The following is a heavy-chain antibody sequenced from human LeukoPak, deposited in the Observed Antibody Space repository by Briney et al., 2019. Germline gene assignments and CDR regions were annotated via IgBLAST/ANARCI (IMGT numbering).Heavy chain of an antibody. J-gene: IGHJ3*02. V-gene: IGHV4-59*01. CDR3: ARDLVTVTKGFDI. CDR2: VYYSGST. D-gene: IGHD4-17*01. Sequence: SETLSLTCTVSGGSFEHYFWSWIRQPPGEGLEWIGYVYYSGSTDYSPSLKSRLTISADTSKNQFSLKLSSVTAADTAVYYCARDLVTVTKGFDIWGQGTMVSVSS. CDR1: GGSFEHYF.